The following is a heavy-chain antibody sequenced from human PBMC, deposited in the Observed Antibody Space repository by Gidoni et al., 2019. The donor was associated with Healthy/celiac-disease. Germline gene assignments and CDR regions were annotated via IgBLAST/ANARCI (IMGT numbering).Heavy chain of an antibody. J-gene: IGHJ5*02. V-gene: IGHV4-34*01. CDR2: INHSGST. Sequence: QVQLQQWGAGLLKPSETLSLTCAVYGGSFSGYYWRWIRQPPGKGLEWIGEINHSGSTNYNPSLKSRVTISVDTSKNQFSLKLSSVTAADTAVYYCARGRPPFRGSSHNWFDPWGQGTLVTVSS. CDR3: ARGRPPFRGSSHNWFDP. CDR1: GGSFSGYY. D-gene: IGHD3-10*01.